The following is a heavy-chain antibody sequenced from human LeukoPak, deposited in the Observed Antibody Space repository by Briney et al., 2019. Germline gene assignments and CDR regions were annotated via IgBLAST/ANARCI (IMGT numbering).Heavy chain of an antibody. CDR3: ARVERTQTTVTLGGYYIMDV. Sequence: SVKVSCKASGGTLSNFAITWVRQAPGQGLEWMGGITPIFNSANYAQRFQGRVTITADKPTSTAYMEPSNLTSEDTAVYYCARVERTQTTVTLGGYYIMDVWGKGTMVTVSS. CDR2: ITPIFNSA. V-gene: IGHV1-69*06. CDR1: GGTLSNFA. D-gene: IGHD4-17*01. J-gene: IGHJ6*04.